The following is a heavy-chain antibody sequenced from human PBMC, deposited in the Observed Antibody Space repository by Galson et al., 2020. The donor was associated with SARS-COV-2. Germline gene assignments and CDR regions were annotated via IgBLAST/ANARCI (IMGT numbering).Heavy chain of an antibody. CDR2: VSNSGVT. CDR3: ARDKAVAPFGMDV. V-gene: IGHV4-59*01. J-gene: IGHJ6*02. Sequence: SETLSLTCSVSGDSIINYYWNWIRQPPGKGLEWIAYVSNSGVTKYNPSLGSRVTISVDTSKNEFSLKVTSVTAADTAVYYCARDKAVAPFGMDVWGQGTPVTVSS. D-gene: IGHD2-15*01. CDR1: GDSIINYY.